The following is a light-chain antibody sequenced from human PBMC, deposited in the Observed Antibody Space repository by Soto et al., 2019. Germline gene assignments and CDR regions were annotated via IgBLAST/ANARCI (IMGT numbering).Light chain of an antibody. CDR3: QQRGSWPLT. Sequence: ETLLTQSPATLSLAPGERASLSCRASQSVNNYLAWYQQRPGQAPRLLIYDSSNRATGIPVRFSGSGSGTDFTLTITSLEPEDFAVYYCQQRGSWPLTFGGGTKVEIK. CDR1: QSVNNY. J-gene: IGKJ4*01. V-gene: IGKV3-11*01. CDR2: DSS.